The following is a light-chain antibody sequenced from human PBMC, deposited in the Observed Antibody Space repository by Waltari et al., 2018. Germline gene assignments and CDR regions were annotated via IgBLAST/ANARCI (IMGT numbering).Light chain of an antibody. J-gene: IGKJ4*01. CDR1: QNIYTW. V-gene: IGKV1-5*03. Sequence: DIQVTQSPSTLSASVGDRVTVPCRASQNIYTWLAWYQQKPGKAPNLLIYKASALQSGVPSRFSGRGSGTEFTLTISSLQPDDFATYYCQQYSIYPLTFGGGTRVEIK. CDR3: QQYSIYPLT. CDR2: KAS.